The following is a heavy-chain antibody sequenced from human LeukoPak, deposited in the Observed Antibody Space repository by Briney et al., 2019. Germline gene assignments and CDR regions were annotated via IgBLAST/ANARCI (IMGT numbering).Heavy chain of an antibody. V-gene: IGHV3-48*01. CDR1: GFTFSSYA. CDR3: ARDAGNSGYGCDL. Sequence: GGSLRLSCAASGFTFSSYAMNWVRQAPGKGLEWVSHIRSSSETFYADSVKGRFTISRDNARNSLYLQMNNLRGEDTAKYYCARDAGNSGYGCDLWGQGTLVTVSS. J-gene: IGHJ5*02. CDR2: IRSSSET. D-gene: IGHD5-12*01.